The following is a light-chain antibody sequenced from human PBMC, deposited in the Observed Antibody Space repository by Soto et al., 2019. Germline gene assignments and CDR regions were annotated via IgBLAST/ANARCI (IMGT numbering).Light chain of an antibody. CDR3: SSYTSSSTLFV. J-gene: IGLJ1*01. CDR1: GSDVGGYNY. V-gene: IGLV2-14*01. CDR2: EVS. Sequence: QSALTQPASVSGSPGQSITISCTGTGSDVGGYNYVSWYQQHPGKAPKLMIYEVSNRPSGVSNRFSGSKSGNTASLTISGLQAEDEADYYCSSYTSSSTLFVFGTGTKGTGL.